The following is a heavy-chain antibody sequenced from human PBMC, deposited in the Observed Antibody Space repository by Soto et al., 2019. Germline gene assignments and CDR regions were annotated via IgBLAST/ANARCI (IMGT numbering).Heavy chain of an antibody. Sequence: EVQLLESGGGLVRPGGSLRLSCAASGFTFSSYAMSWVRQAPGKGLEWVSAISGSGGSTYYADSVKGRFTISRDNSKNTLYLQMNSLRAEDTAVYYCAKSVGRVTFFGEYFQHWGQGTLVTVSS. D-gene: IGHD6-13*01. V-gene: IGHV3-23*01. J-gene: IGHJ1*01. CDR2: ISGSGGST. CDR3: AKSVGRVTFFGEYFQH. CDR1: GFTFSSYA.